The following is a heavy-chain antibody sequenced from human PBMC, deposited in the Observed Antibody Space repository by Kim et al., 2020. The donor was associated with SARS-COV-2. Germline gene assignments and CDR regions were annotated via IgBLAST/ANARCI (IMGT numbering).Heavy chain of an antibody. Sequence: SETLSLTCTVSGGSISSSSYYWGWIRQPPGKGLEWIGSIYYSGSTYYNPSLKSRVTISVDTSKNQFSLKLSSVTAADTAVYYCARVLPWAADYWGQGTLVTVSS. D-gene: IGHD6-25*01. CDR1: GGSISSSSYY. J-gene: IGHJ4*02. CDR3: ARVLPWAADY. V-gene: IGHV4-39*07. CDR2: IYYSGST.